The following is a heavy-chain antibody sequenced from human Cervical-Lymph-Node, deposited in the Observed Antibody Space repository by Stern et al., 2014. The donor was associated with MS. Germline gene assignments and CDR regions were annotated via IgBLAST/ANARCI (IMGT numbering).Heavy chain of an antibody. Sequence: QVQLQESGPGLVKPSETLSLTCTVSGGSLRSYYWHWIRQAPGKGLEWLGGIYHNGGGNYNPSPSSRVAMSVDTSKNQFSRTVSSVTAADTAVYYCAREGEYCSGSRCYPFLDYWGQGTLVTFSS. CDR1: GGSLRSYY. D-gene: IGHD2-15*01. J-gene: IGHJ4*02. CDR2: IYHNGGG. CDR3: AREGEYCSGSRCYPFLDY. V-gene: IGHV4-59*01.